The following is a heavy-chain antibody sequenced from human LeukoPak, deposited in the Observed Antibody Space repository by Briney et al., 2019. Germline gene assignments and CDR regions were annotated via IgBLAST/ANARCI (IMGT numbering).Heavy chain of an antibody. CDR1: GFTFSSYA. CDR3: ATGQGWFDY. J-gene: IGHJ4*02. V-gene: IGHV3-30*04. Sequence: GRSLRLSCAASGFTFSSYAMHWVRQAPGKGLEWVAVISYDGSNKYYADSVKGRFTISRDNSKNTLYLQMNSLRAEDTAVYHCATGQGWFDYWGQGTLVTVSS. CDR2: ISYDGSNK.